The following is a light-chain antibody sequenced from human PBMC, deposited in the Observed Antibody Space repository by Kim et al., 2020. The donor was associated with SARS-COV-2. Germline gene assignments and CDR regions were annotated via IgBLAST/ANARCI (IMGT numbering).Light chain of an antibody. CDR2: DVS. CDR3: CSFTTISTWV. CDR1: SSDVGDYKY. Sequence: GQSLTVSCTGTSSDVGDYKYVSWYQQYPGKAPKLIIYDVSKRPSGVSIRFSGSKSGNTASLTISGLQVEDEADYYCCSFTTISTWVFGGGTKLTVL. J-gene: IGLJ3*02. V-gene: IGLV2-14*03.